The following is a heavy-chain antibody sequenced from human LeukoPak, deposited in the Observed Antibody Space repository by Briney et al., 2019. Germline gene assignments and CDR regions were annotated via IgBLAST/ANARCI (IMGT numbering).Heavy chain of an antibody. CDR1: GDISNTYC. J-gene: IGHJ4*02. D-gene: IGHD1-26*01. V-gene: IGHV1-69*01. CDR2: IIPMFGTP. CDR3: AHRGGGAIRVGILGSFDS. Sequence: SVKVSCRASGDISNTYCINWVRQAPGQGLEWMGGIIPMFGTPNYAHNFQGRVTFSADESTNTVYMEMSILRSADMAIYFCAHRGGGAIRVGILGSFDSWGQGTLVTVSS.